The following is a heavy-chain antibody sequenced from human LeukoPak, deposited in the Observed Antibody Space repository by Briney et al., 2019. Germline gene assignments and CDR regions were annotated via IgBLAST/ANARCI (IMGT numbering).Heavy chain of an antibody. D-gene: IGHD3-22*01. Sequence: GGSLRLSCAASGFTFSSYSMNWVRQAPGKGLEWGSSSSSSSSYIYYADSVKGRFTISRDNAKNSLYLQMNSLRAEDTAVYYCARDLAYYYYDSSGYYGNPIDYWGQGTLVTVSS. J-gene: IGHJ4*02. CDR2: SSSSSSYI. CDR1: GFTFSSYS. CDR3: ARDLAYYYYDSSGYYGNPIDY. V-gene: IGHV3-21*01.